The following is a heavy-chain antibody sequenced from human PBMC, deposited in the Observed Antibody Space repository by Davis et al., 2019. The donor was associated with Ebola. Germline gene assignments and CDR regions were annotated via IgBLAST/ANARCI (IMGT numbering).Heavy chain of an antibody. Sequence: GESLKISCAASGFTFNIFDMHWVRQAPGRGLEWVAFVRSHGSDDHYADSVKGRFTISRDNSKNTLYLQMNSLRAEDTAVYYCAKGNIAVAGPLDYWGQGTLVTVSS. CDR3: AKGNIAVAGPLDY. CDR2: VRSHGSDD. D-gene: IGHD6-19*01. V-gene: IGHV3-30*02. J-gene: IGHJ4*02. CDR1: GFTFNIFD.